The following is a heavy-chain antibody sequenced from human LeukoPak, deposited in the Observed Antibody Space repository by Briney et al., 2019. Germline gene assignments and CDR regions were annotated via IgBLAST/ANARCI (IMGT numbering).Heavy chain of an antibody. J-gene: IGHJ6*01. D-gene: IGHD6-19*01. CDR3: ARDSAVSGYYHYGMDV. Sequence: PSETLSLTCTVSGGSISSYYWSWIRQPPGKGLEWIGYIYYSGSTNYNPSLKSRVTISVDTSKNQFSLKLSSVTAADTAVYYCARDSAVSGYYHYGMDVWGQGTTVTVS. V-gene: IGHV4-59*01. CDR1: GGSISSYY. CDR2: IYYSGST.